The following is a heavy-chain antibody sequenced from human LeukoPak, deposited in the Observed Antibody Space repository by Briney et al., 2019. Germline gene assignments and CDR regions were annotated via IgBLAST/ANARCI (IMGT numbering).Heavy chain of an antibody. CDR2: ISYSGST. D-gene: IGHD1-26*01. Sequence: PSETLSLTCTVSGGSISSYYWSWIRQPPGKGLEWIGYISYSGSTNYNPSLKSRVTISLATSKNQFSLRLSSVTPADTTVYYCARETRLHSGSYSNDAFDIWGQGTMVTVSS. V-gene: IGHV4-59*01. CDR1: GGSISSYY. J-gene: IGHJ3*02. CDR3: ARETRLHSGSYSNDAFDI.